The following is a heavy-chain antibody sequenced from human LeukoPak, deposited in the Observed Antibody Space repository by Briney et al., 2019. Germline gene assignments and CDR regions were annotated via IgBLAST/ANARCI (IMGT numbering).Heavy chain of an antibody. D-gene: IGHD2-2*02. CDR3: ARDGGTVVVPAAIGYFDY. CDR1: GFTFSSYA. CDR2: ISYDGSNK. V-gene: IGHV3-30-3*01. Sequence: GRSLRLSCAASGFTFSSYAMHWVRQAPGKGLEWVAVISYDGSNKYYADSVKGRFTISRDNSKNTLYLQMNSLRAEDTAVYYRARDGGTVVVPAAIGYFDYWGQGTLVTVSS. J-gene: IGHJ4*02.